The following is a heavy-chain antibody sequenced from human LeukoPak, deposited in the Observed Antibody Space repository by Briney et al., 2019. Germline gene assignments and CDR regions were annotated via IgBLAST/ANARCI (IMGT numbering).Heavy chain of an antibody. CDR3: AKEDAGYCSGGTCHYYYYYYGLDV. J-gene: IGHJ6*02. Sequence: PGGSLRLSCAASGFTFSSYAMTWVRQAPGKGLEWVSGTSYSGDKTYYADSVKGRFTISRDNSKNTLYLQMNSLRAEDTAVYYCAKEDAGYCSGGTCHYYYYYYGLDVWGQGATVTVSS. D-gene: IGHD2-15*01. CDR2: TSYSGDKT. CDR1: GFTFSSYA. V-gene: IGHV3-23*01.